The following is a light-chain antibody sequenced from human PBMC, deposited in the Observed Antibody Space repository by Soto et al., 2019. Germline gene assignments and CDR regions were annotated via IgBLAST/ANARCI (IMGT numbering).Light chain of an antibody. J-gene: IGLJ1*01. CDR1: SSDVGGYNY. CDR3: SSYTSSSTLCV. CDR2: DVS. Sequence: QSALTQPASVSGSPGQSITISCTGTSSDVGGYNYVSWYQQHPGKAPKLMIYDVSNRPSGVSNRFSGSKSGNTASLTISGLQAEDDADYYCSSYTSSSTLCVFGTGTKVTVL. V-gene: IGLV2-14*01.